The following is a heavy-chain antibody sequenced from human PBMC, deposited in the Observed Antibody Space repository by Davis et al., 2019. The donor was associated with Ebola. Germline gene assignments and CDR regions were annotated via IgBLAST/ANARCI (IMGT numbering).Heavy chain of an antibody. CDR2: INTGNGNT. V-gene: IGHV1-3*04. CDR1: GYPFTSYA. CDR3: ARDEFDF. J-gene: IGHJ4*02. Sequence: AASVQVSCKASGYPFTSYAMHWVRQAPGQRLEWMGWINTGNGNTEYSQKFQGRVTITRDTSASTAYMKVSSLTSEDMAVYYCARDEFDFWGQGTLVTVSS.